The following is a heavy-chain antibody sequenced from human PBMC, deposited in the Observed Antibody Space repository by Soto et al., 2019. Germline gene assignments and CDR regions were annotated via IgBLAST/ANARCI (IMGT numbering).Heavy chain of an antibody. V-gene: IGHV3-74*01. CDR2: INSDGSST. J-gene: IGHJ6*02. CDR3: TSSLSPMDV. CDR1: VLTFSSYW. Sequence: GGSLRLSCAASVLTFSSYWMHWVRQAPGKGLVWVSRINSDGSSTYYADSVKGRFTISRDNAKNTLYLQMNSLRAEDTAVYYCTSSLSPMDVWGQGTTVTVSS.